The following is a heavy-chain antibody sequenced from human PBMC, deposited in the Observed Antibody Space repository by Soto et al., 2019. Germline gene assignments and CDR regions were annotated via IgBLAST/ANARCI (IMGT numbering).Heavy chain of an antibody. Sequence: PSEALSLTCTLYGGPISSSSYYWGWIRQPPGKGLEWIGSIYYSGSTYYNPSLKSRVTISVDTSKNQFSLKLSSVTAADTAVYYCAKLITRGRWFGELPYYYYYGMDVWGQGTTVT. J-gene: IGHJ6*02. CDR1: GGPISSSSYY. CDR3: AKLITRGRWFGELPYYYYYGMDV. V-gene: IGHV4-39*01. D-gene: IGHD3-10*01. CDR2: IYYSGST.